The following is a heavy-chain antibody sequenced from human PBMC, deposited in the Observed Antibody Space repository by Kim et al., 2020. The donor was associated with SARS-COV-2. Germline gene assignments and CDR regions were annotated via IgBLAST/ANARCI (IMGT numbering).Heavy chain of an antibody. J-gene: IGHJ4*02. V-gene: IGHV3-33*05. Sequence: GGSLRLSCAASGFTFSSYGMHWVRQAPGKGLEWVAVISYDGSNKYYADSVKGRFTISRDNSKNTLYLQMNSLRAEDTAVYYCARERAAAGTGGYFDYWGQGTLVTVSS. CDR2: ISYDGSNK. CDR3: ARERAAAGTGGYFDY. D-gene: IGHD6-13*01. CDR1: GFTFSSYG.